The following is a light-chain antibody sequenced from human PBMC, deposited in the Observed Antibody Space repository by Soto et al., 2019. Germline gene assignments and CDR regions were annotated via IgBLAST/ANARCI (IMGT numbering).Light chain of an antibody. Sequence: QSALTQPASVSGSPGQSITMSCTGTSSDVGGYDYVSWYQQHPGEDPKLIIFEVSSRPAWISNRFSASKSGNTASLTISGLQAEDEADYYCSSYTTSSSYVFGTGTKLTVL. CDR3: SSYTTSSSYV. J-gene: IGLJ1*01. CDR2: EVS. CDR1: SSDVGGYDY. V-gene: IGLV2-14*01.